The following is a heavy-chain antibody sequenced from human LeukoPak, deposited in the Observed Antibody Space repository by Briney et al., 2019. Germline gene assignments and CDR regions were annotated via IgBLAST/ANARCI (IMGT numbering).Heavy chain of an antibody. CDR2: INSTSTSI. CDR3: VRLRRNSDRSGYYYYYNY. Sequence: GSLRLSCAGSGFTFSDYSINWVRQAPRKGLWGVPSINSTSTSIYYADAVKGRFIISRDNAKSSLFLQMNSLRAEDTALYYCVRLRRNSDRSGYYYYYNYWGQGILVTVSS. V-gene: IGHV3-21*01. J-gene: IGHJ4*02. D-gene: IGHD3-22*01. CDR1: GFTFSDYS.